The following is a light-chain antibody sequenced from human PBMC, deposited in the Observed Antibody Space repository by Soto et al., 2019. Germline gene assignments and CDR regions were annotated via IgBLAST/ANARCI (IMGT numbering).Light chain of an antibody. CDR3: QQYGSLPQT. V-gene: IGKV3-20*01. J-gene: IGKJ1*01. CDR2: GAS. Sequence: DIVLTQSPGTLSLSPGERATLSCRASQSVSSSYLAWYQQKPGQAPRLLIYGASSRATGIPDRFSGSGSGTEFSLTISRVEPEDFAVYYCQQYGSLPQTFGEGPKVEIK. CDR1: QSVSSSY.